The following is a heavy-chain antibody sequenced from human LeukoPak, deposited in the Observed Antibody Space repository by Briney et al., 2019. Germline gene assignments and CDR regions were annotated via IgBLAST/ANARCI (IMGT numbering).Heavy chain of an antibody. V-gene: IGHV3-21*01. CDR2: ISSSSSYI. J-gene: IGHJ4*02. Sequence: GGSLRLSCAASGFTFSSYSMNWVRQVPGKGLEWVSSISSSSSYIYYADSVKGRFTISRDNAKNSLYLQMNSLRAEDTAVYYCARTTTVTTSSYGYWGQGTLVTVSS. D-gene: IGHD4-17*01. CDR3: ARTTTVTTSSYGY. CDR1: GFTFSSYS.